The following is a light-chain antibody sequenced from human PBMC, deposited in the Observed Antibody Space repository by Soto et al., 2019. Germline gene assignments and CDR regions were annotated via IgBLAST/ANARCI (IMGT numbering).Light chain of an antibody. CDR2: EVS. Sequence: QSVLTQPASVSGSPGQSITISCTGTTSDVGSYNLVSWYQQHPGKAPKLIIYEVSERPSGVSTRFSGPKSGNMASLTISGLQAEDEAEYYCCSYATPRQFGGGTKVTVL. CDR1: TSDVGSYNL. CDR3: CSYATPRQ. J-gene: IGLJ2*01. V-gene: IGLV2-23*02.